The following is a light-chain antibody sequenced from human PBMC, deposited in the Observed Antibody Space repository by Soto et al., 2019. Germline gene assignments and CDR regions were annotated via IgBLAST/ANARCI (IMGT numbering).Light chain of an antibody. J-gene: IGKJ2*01. CDR3: QQRSNWPPYT. CDR1: QSVSSN. CDR2: GAS. Sequence: EIVMTQSPATLSVSPGERATLSCRASQSVSSNLAWYQQKPGQAPRLLIYGASTRATDIPARFSGSGSGTEFTLSISSLQSEDFAVYYCQQRSNWPPYTFGQGTKLEIK. V-gene: IGKV3-15*01.